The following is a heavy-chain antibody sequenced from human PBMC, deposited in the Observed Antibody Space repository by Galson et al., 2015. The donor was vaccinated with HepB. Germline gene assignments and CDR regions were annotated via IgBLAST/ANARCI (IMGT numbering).Heavy chain of an antibody. Sequence: SLRLSCAASGFTFSDYYMSWIRQAPGKGLEWVSYISSSSSYTNYADSVKGRFTISRDNAKNSLYLQMNSLRAEDTAVYYCARWGMGYYYDSSGYTDYWGQGTLVTVSS. CDR1: GFTFSDYY. CDR3: ARWGMGYYYDSSGYTDY. V-gene: IGHV3-11*06. D-gene: IGHD3-22*01. CDR2: ISSSSSYT. J-gene: IGHJ4*02.